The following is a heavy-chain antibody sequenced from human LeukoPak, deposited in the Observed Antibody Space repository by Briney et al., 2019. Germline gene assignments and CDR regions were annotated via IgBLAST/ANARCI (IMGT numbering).Heavy chain of an antibody. CDR1: GGSISSGGYS. Sequence: SETLSLTCAVSGGSISSGGYSWSWIRQPPGKGLEWIGYIYHSGSTYYNPSLKSRVTISVDRSKNQFSLKLSSVTAADTAVYYCARATDDFDAFDIWGQGTMVTVSS. CDR2: IYHSGST. D-gene: IGHD1-1*01. V-gene: IGHV4-30-2*01. CDR3: ARATDDFDAFDI. J-gene: IGHJ3*02.